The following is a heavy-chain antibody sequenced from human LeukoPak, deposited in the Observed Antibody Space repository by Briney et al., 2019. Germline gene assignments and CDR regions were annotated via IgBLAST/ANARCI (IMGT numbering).Heavy chain of an antibody. Sequence: SETLSPTCTVSGGSISGYYWSWIRQPPGKGLEWIGEINHSGSTNYNPSLKSRVTISVDTSKNQFSLKLSSVTAADTAVYYCARQYCSSTSCSFDYWGQGTLVTVSS. D-gene: IGHD2-2*01. V-gene: IGHV4-34*01. J-gene: IGHJ4*02. CDR3: ARQYCSSTSCSFDY. CDR2: INHSGST. CDR1: GGSISGYY.